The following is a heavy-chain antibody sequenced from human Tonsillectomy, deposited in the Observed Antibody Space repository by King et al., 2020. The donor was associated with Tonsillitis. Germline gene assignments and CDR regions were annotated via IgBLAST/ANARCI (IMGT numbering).Heavy chain of an antibody. Sequence: VQLVESGGGLVQPGGSLRLSCAASGFTFSNYWMHWVRQAPGKGLVWVSCISSDGSTTSYADSVKGRFTISRDNAKNTLYLQMNSLRAEDTAVYYCARAPNERYSTFWDQERQQNAFDIWGQGTMVTVSS. J-gene: IGHJ3*02. CDR3: ARAPNERYSTFWDQERQQNAFDI. CDR2: ISSDGSTT. CDR1: GFTFSNYW. D-gene: IGHD4-11*01. V-gene: IGHV3-74*02.